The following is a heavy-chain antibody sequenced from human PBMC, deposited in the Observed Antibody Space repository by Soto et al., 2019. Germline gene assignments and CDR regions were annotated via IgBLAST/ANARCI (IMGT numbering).Heavy chain of an antibody. J-gene: IGHJ4*02. CDR2: KSISGST. CDR3: ARSLGSAAGWSFDV. CDR1: GGSMSDYF. Sequence: PSETLSLTCTVSGGSMSDYFWTWIRLPAGKRLEWIGRKSISGSTDYNPSLKGRASMSVDTSKNQFSLRLISVTAADTALYYCARSLGSAAGWSFDVWGQGILVNVSS. D-gene: IGHD3-16*01. V-gene: IGHV4-4*07.